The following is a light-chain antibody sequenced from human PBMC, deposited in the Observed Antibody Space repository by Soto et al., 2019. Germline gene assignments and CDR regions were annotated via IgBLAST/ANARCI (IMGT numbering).Light chain of an antibody. J-gene: IGKJ5*01. CDR3: QQLKSYPIT. CDR1: QSISSY. Sequence: DIQMTQSPSSLSASVGDRVTITSRASQSISSYLNWYQQKPGKAPKLLIYDASSLQSGVPSRFSGSASGTEFTLTISSLQPEDFATYYCQQLKSYPITFGQGTRLEIK. V-gene: IGKV1-9*01. CDR2: DAS.